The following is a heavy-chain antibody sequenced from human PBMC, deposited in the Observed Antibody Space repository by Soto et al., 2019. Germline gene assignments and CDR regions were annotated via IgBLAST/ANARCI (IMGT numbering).Heavy chain of an antibody. CDR2: ISGSSSTT. CDR3: AKGLSPSYYDILTGPDY. D-gene: IGHD3-9*01. V-gene: IGHV3-23*01. J-gene: IGHJ4*02. CDR1: GFTFSSYA. Sequence: GGSLRLSCAASGFTFSSYAMNWVRQAPGKGLEWVSVISGSSSTTFYADSVKGRFSISRDNSKKEVYLQMNSLRAEDTALYFCAKGLSPSYYDILTGPDYWGQGTQVTVS.